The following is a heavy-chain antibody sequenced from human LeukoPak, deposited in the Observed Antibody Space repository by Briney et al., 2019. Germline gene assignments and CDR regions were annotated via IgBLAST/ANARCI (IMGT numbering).Heavy chain of an antibody. D-gene: IGHD2-2*01. V-gene: IGHV1-18*01. J-gene: IGHJ5*02. Sequence: ASVKVSCKASGYTFTGYGISWVRQAPGQGLEWMGWISAYNGNTNYAQKLQGRVTMTTDTSTSTAYMELRSLRSDDTAVYYCARETIVCSTSCYPWFDPWGQGTLVTVSS. CDR3: ARETIVCSTSCYPWFDP. CDR1: GYTFTGYG. CDR2: ISAYNGNT.